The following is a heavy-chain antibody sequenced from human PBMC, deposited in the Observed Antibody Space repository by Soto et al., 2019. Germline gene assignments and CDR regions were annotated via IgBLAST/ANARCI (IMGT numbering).Heavy chain of an antibody. CDR1: GFTFSRHT. Sequence: QVQLVESGGGVVQPGRSLRLSCAASGFTFSRHTMHWVRQAPGKGLEWVAGISDDGSNTYYADSVKGRFTISRDNSKNTLYLQMNSLSSEDTAVQHFSRGVYYDFWSGFNTHPSYLDDWGQGTQVTVSS. V-gene: IGHV3-30-3*01. D-gene: IGHD3-3*01. CDR2: ISDDGSNT. CDR3: SRGVYYDFWSGFNTHPSYLDD. J-gene: IGHJ4*02.